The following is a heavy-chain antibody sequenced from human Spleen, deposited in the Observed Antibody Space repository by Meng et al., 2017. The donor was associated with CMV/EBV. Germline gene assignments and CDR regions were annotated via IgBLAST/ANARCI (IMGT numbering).Heavy chain of an antibody. V-gene: IGHV2-5*01. CDR3: AHWTYYYDSSGYYFRLDP. CDR2: IYWNDDK. J-gene: IGHJ5*02. D-gene: IGHD3-22*01. CDR1: LSTSGVG. Sequence: LSTSGVGVGWIRQPPGKALEWLALIYWNDDKRYSPSLKSRLTITKDTSKNQVVLTMTNMDPVDTATYYCAHWTYYYDSSGYYFRLDPWGQGTLVTVSS.